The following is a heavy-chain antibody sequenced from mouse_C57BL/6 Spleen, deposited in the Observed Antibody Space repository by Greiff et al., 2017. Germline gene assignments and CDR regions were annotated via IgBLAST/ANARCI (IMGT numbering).Heavy chain of an antibody. CDR1: GYTFTSYW. CDR3: ARGYYGSPSWFAY. J-gene: IGHJ3*01. CDR2: IHPNSGST. V-gene: IGHV1-64*01. Sequence: QVQLQQSGAELVKPGASVKLSCKASGYTFTSYWMHWVKQRPGQGLEWIGMIHPNSGSTNYNEKFKSKATLTVDKSSSTAYMQLSSPTSEDSAVYYCARGYYGSPSWFAYWGQGTLVTVSA. D-gene: IGHD1-1*01.